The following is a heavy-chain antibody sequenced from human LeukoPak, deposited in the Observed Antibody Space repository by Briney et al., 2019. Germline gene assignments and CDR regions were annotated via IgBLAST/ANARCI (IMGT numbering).Heavy chain of an antibody. Sequence: SETLSLTCTVSGASISSSTYYWGWIRQPPGEGLEWIGYTYYSSSTYYNPSLKSRVTISVDTSKNQFSLKLSSVTAADTAVYYCARDGETSGWYHGGNAFDIWGQGTMVTVSS. CDR3: ARDGETSGWYHGGNAFDI. CDR2: TYYSSST. J-gene: IGHJ3*02. V-gene: IGHV4-39*01. CDR1: GASISSSTYY. D-gene: IGHD6-19*01.